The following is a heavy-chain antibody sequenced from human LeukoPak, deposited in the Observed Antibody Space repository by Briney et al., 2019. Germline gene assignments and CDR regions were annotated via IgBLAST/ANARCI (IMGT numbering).Heavy chain of an antibody. J-gene: IGHJ2*01. CDR2: IYYNGST. CDR3: ARRDLFYWYFDL. D-gene: IGHD2-21*01. Sequence: SETLSLTCTVSGGPISSYYWSWIRQPPGKGLEWIGYIYYNGSTNYNPSLKSRVTISVDTSKNQFSLKLSSVTAADTAVYYCARRDLFYWYFDLWGRGTLVTVSS. CDR1: GGPISSYY. V-gene: IGHV4-59*08.